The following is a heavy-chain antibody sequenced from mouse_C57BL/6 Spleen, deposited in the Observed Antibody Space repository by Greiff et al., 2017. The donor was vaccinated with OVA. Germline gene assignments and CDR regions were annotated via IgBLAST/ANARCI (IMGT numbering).Heavy chain of an antibody. D-gene: IGHD2-10*01. CDR1: GYSFTSYY. J-gene: IGHJ2*01. CDR2: IYPGSGNT. CDR3: ATTYYGNYGG. Sequence: VQLQQSGPELVKPGASVKISCKASGYSFTSYYIHWVKQRPGQGLEWIGWIYPGSGNTKYNEKFKGKATLTADTSSSTAYMQLSSLTSEDSAVYYCATTYYGNYGGWGQGTTLTVSS. V-gene: IGHV1-66*01.